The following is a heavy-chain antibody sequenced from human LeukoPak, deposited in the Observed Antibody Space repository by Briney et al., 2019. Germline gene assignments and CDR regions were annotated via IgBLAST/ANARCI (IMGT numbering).Heavy chain of an antibody. CDR3: ARXTGRLWSGYYNTNIFDX. V-gene: IGHV1-69*13. Sequence: ASVKVSCKASGGTFSSYAISWVRQAPGQGLEWMGGIIPIFGTANYAQKFQGRVTITADESTSTAYMELSSLRSEDTAVYYCARXTGRLWSGYYNTNIFDXXGQGTLVTV. CDR1: GGTFSSYA. D-gene: IGHD3-3*01. J-gene: IGHJ4*02. CDR2: IIPIFGTA.